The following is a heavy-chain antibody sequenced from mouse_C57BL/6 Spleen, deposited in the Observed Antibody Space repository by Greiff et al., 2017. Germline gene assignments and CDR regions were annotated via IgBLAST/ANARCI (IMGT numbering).Heavy chain of an antibody. Sequence: EVKLVESGGDLVKPGGSLKLSCAASGFTFSSYGMSWVRQTPDKRLEWVATISSGGSYTYYPDSVKGRFTISRDNAKNTLYLQMSSLKSEDTAMYYCARHAGYYFDYWGQGTTLTVSS. CDR3: ARHAGYYFDY. CDR1: GFTFSSYG. V-gene: IGHV5-6*01. CDR2: ISSGGSYT. J-gene: IGHJ2*01.